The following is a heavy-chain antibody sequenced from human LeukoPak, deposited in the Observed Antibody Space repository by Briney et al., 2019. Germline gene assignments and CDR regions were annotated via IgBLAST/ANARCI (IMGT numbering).Heavy chain of an antibody. CDR3: ARSQRAGDQWSFDC. CDR1: GGTFSSYA. J-gene: IGHJ4*02. D-gene: IGHD2-21*02. V-gene: IGHV1-69*13. Sequence: ASVKVSCKASGGTFSSYAISWVRQAPGQGLEWMGGIIPIFGTANYAQKFQGRVTITADESTSTAYMELSSLRSEDTAVYYCARSQRAGDQWSFDCWGQGTLVTVSS. CDR2: IIPIFGTA.